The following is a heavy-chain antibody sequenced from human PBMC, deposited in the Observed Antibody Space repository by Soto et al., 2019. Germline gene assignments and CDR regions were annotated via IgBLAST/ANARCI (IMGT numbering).Heavy chain of an antibody. CDR1: GFTFSNAW. J-gene: IGHJ3*02. D-gene: IGHD3-16*01. Sequence: GGSLRLSCAASGFTFSNAWMSWVRQAPGKGLEWVGRIKSKTDGGTTDYAAPVKGRFTISRDDSKNTLYLQMNSLKTEDTAVYYCTTELIDYIWGSPELNAFDIWGQGTMVTVSS. V-gene: IGHV3-15*01. CDR2: IKSKTDGGTT. CDR3: TTELIDYIWGSPELNAFDI.